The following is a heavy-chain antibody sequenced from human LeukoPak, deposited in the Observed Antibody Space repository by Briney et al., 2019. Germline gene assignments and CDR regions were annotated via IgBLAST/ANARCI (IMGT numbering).Heavy chain of an antibody. CDR3: ARGVNGDDFWSGYYHHCLFDY. CDR2: IKQDVSEK. Sequence: GGSLTLTCAASGFTFNSYWMSWVRQAPGKGLEWVANIKQDVSEKYYVDSVKGRSTISRDNAKNSLFLQMNSLRADDTAVYYCARGVNGDDFWSGYYHHCLFDYWGQGTLVTVSS. V-gene: IGHV3-7*01. CDR1: GFTFNSYW. J-gene: IGHJ4*02. D-gene: IGHD3-3*01.